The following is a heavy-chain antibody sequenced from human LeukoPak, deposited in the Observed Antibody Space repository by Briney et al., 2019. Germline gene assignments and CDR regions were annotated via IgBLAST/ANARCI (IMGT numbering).Heavy chain of an antibody. Sequence: SVKVSCKASGYTFTGYYMHWVRQAPGQGLEWMGGIIPIFGTANYAQKFQGRVTITANESTSTAYMELSSLRSEDTAVYYCARGLIVGTHFDYWGQGTLVTVSS. CDR2: IIPIFGTA. J-gene: IGHJ4*02. CDR1: GYTFTGYY. D-gene: IGHD3-22*01. CDR3: ARGLIVGTHFDY. V-gene: IGHV1-69*13.